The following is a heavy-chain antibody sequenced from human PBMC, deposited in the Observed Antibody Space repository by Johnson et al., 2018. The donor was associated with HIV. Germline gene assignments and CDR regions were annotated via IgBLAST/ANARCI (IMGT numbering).Heavy chain of an antibody. V-gene: IGHV3-30*02. CDR1: GFTFSSYG. CDR3: ARGIQPDAFDI. CDR2: IRYDGSDK. J-gene: IGHJ3*02. Sequence: QVQLVESGGGVVQPGGSLRLSCAASGFTFSSYGMHWVRQAPGKGLEWVAFIRYDGSDKDYADSVKGRFTISRDSSKNTLYLQMNSLRAEDTAVYYCARGIQPDAFDIWGQGTMVTVSS. D-gene: IGHD2-2*01.